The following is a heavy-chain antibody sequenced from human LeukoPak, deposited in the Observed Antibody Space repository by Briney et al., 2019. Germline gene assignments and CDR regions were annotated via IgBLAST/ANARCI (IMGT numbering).Heavy chain of an antibody. CDR1: GYTFTSYG. CDR2: MSAYNGNT. V-gene: IGHV1-18*01. Sequence: ASVKLSCKASGYTFTSYGISWVRQAPGQGLGWMGWMSAYNGNTNYAQKLQGRVTMTTDTSTSTAYMELRSLRSDDTAVYYCARDTGAHKYSSGWPFDYWGQGTLVTVSS. CDR3: ARDTGAHKYSSGWPFDY. J-gene: IGHJ4*02. D-gene: IGHD6-19*01.